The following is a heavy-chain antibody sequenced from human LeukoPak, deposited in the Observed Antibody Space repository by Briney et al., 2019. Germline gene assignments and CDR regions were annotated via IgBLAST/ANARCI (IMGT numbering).Heavy chain of an antibody. CDR1: GVSFSGYY. V-gene: IGHV4-34*01. CDR2: INHSGRT. CDR3: ARGKYYYDSSGYPSY. D-gene: IGHD3-22*01. J-gene: IGHJ4*02. Sequence: SETLSLTCAVYGVSFSGYYWSWIRQPPGKGLEWIGEINHSGRTNYNPSLKRRVTISVDTSNNQFSLKLSSVTAADTAVYYCARGKYYYDSSGYPSYWGQGTLVTVSS.